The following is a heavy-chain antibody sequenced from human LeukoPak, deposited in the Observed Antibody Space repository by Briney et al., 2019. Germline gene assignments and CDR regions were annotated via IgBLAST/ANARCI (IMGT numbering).Heavy chain of an antibody. CDR1: GYTFTRSY. D-gene: IGHD5-18*01. V-gene: IGHV1-46*01. J-gene: IGHJ2*01. CDR3: ARAGGYIYGHWYFDL. Sequence: ASVKVSCKAFGYTFTRSYMPCVRQAPGQGLEWMGIINPSAGSTSYAQKFQGRVTMTRDTSTSTVYMELSSLRSEDTAVYYCARAGGYIYGHWYFDLWGRGTLVTVSS. CDR2: INPSAGST.